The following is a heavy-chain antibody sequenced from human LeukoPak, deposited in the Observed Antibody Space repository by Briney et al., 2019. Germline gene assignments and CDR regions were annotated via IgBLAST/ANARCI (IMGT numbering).Heavy chain of an antibody. V-gene: IGHV3-11*04. J-gene: IGHJ4*02. CDR3: ARDHYGSNSLDY. Sequence: GGSLRLSRAASGFTFSDYYMSWVRQAPGKGLEWLSYISRRGNTIYYAGSVRGRFTVSRDNAQNSLYLQMNSLRAEDTAVYYCARDHYGSNSLDYWGQGTLVTVSS. D-gene: IGHD4-23*01. CDR2: ISRRGNTI. CDR1: GFTFSDYY.